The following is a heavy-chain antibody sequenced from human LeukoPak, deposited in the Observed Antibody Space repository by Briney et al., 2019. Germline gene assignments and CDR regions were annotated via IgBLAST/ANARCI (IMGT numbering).Heavy chain of an antibody. V-gene: IGHV4-30-4*08. J-gene: IGHJ4*02. CDR3: ARINAYYFDY. CDR1: GGSISSGDYY. Sequence: SQTLSLTCTVSGGSISSGDYYWSWIRQPPGKGLEWIGYIYYSWSTYSNPSLKSRVTISVDTSKNHFSLKLSSVTAADTAVYYCARINAYYFDYWGQGTLVTVSS. CDR2: IYYSWST.